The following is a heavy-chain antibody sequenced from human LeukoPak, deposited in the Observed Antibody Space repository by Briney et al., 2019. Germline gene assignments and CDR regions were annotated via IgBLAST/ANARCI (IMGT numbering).Heavy chain of an antibody. CDR3: ATDQTYCSTTSCYRYFFDY. Sequence: PGGSLRLSCAASGFTLSNAWMTWVRQAPGKGLEWVGGIKSKTDGGATDYAAPVKGRFTISKDDSKNTLYLQMNSLKTEDTAVYYCATDQTYCSTTSCYRYFFDYWDQGTLVTVSS. CDR1: GFTLSNAW. D-gene: IGHD2-2*01. J-gene: IGHJ4*02. V-gene: IGHV3-15*01. CDR2: IKSKTDGGAT.